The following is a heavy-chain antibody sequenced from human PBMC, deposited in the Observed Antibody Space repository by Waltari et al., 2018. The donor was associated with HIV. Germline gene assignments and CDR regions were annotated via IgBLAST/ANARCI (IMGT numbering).Heavy chain of an antibody. CDR1: GFIFGDYD. Sequence: EGELVESGGGLVLPGGSLRLSCAGAGFIFGDYDVSWVRQVPGKGLEWVSSTGGAGDDAYYADSVKGRFTISRDHSKKTLHLQMNSLRAEDTAVYYCAKDHFARNSLWDAFDIWGQGTMVTVSS. CDR3: AKDHFARNSLWDAFDI. D-gene: IGHD2-21*01. V-gene: IGHV3-23*04. CDR2: TGGAGDDA. J-gene: IGHJ3*02.